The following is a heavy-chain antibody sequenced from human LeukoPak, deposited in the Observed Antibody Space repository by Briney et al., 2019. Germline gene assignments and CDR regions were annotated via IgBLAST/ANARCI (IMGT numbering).Heavy chain of an antibody. CDR1: GFTFSSYW. CDR2: IKQDGSEK. J-gene: IGHJ4*02. V-gene: IGHV3-7*01. Sequence: GGSLRLSCAASGFTFSSYWMSWVRQAPGKGLEWVANIKQDGSEKYYVDSVKGRFTISRDNAKNSLYLQMNSLRAEDTAVYYCARDFGRGYSSGLFDYWGQGTLVTVSS. D-gene: IGHD6-19*01. CDR3: ARDFGRGYSSGLFDY.